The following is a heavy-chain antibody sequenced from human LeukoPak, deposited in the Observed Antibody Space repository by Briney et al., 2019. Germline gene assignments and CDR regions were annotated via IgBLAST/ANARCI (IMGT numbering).Heavy chain of an antibody. CDR1: EFTFSSYS. D-gene: IGHD3-3*01. Sequence: PGGSLRLSCAASEFTFSSYSMNWVRQAPGKGLEWVSSISSSSIYIYYADSVKGRFTISRDNAKNSLYLQMNSLRAEDTAVCYCARSSDFWSGYWYYFDHWGQGTLVSVSS. V-gene: IGHV3-21*01. J-gene: IGHJ4*02. CDR2: ISSSSIYI. CDR3: ARSSDFWSGYWYYFDH.